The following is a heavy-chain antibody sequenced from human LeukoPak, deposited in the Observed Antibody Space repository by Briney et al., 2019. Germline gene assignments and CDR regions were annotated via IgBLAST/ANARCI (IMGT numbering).Heavy chain of an antibody. D-gene: IGHD4-17*01. CDR1: GFTFSSYA. Sequence: GGSLRLXCAASGFTFSSYAMSWVRQAPGKGLEWVSAISGSGGSTYYADSVKGRFIISRDNSENTLYLQMNSLRAEDTAVYYCAKAFDYGARGGYFDYWGQGILVTVSS. CDR2: ISGSGGST. J-gene: IGHJ4*02. CDR3: AKAFDYGARGGYFDY. V-gene: IGHV3-23*01.